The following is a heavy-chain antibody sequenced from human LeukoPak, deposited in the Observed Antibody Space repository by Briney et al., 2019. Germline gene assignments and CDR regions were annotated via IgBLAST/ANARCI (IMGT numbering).Heavy chain of an antibody. CDR3: ATTRIPSFYYYGMDV. J-gene: IGHJ6*02. V-gene: IGHV3-11*04. D-gene: IGHD2-21*01. Sequence: GGSLRLSCAASGFVVNDYYMNWIRLAPGKGLEWVSYISSRDNLIYYADSVKGRFTISRDNSKNTLYLQMNSLRAEDTAVYYCATTRIPSFYYYGMDVWGQGTTVTVSS. CDR2: ISSRDNLI. CDR1: GFVVNDYY.